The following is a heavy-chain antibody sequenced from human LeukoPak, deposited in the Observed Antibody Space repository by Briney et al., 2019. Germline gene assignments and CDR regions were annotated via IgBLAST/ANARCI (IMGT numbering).Heavy chain of an antibody. CDR3: ARGDCSGGSCYLFDY. D-gene: IGHD2-15*01. Sequence: PGGSLRLSCAASGFTFSDYSMNWVRQAPGKGLEWIGSIYYSGSTYYNPSLKSRVTISVDTSKNQFSLKLSSVTAADTAVYYCARGDCSGGSCYLFDYWGQGALVTVSS. V-gene: IGHV4-38-2*01. CDR2: IYYSGST. J-gene: IGHJ4*02. CDR1: GFTFSDYS.